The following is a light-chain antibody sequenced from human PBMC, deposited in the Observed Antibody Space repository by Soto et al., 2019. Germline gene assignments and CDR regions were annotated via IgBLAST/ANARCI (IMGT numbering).Light chain of an antibody. CDR1: SSDVGGYNY. CDR3: CSYAGSFTCV. V-gene: IGLV2-11*01. Sequence: QSALTQPRSVSGSPGQSVTISCTGTSSDVGGYNYVSWYQQHPGKVPKLMIYDVSKRPSGVPARFSGSTSGNTASLTISGLQAGDEADYYFCSYAGSFTCVSGTGTKGTVL. CDR2: DVS. J-gene: IGLJ1*01.